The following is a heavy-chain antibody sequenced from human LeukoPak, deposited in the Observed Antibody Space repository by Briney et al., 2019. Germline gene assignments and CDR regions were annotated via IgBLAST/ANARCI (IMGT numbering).Heavy chain of an antibody. D-gene: IGHD6-19*01. CDR2: ISSSSSTI. V-gene: IGHV3-48*01. Sequence: GGSLRLSCAASGFTSSSYSMNWVRQAPGKGLEWVSYISSSSSTIYYADSVKGRFTISRDNAKNSLYLQMNSLRAEDTAVYYCARCIAVAGTRHYYMDVWGKGTTVTVSS. CDR3: ARCIAVAGTRHYYMDV. J-gene: IGHJ6*03. CDR1: GFTSSSYS.